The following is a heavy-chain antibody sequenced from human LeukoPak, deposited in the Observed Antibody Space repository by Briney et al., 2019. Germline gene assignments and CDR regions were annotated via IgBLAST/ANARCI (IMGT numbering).Heavy chain of an antibody. CDR2: ISGNGGST. Sequence: GGSLRLSSAASLFTSSIYAMSSVREAPGKGGECISGISGNGGSTYYAASVKGRFTISRDNSKNTLYLQMNSLRAEDTAVYYCARATRNVVVTAFDYWGQGTLVTVSS. V-gene: IGHV3-23*01. CDR3: ARATRNVVVTAFDY. D-gene: IGHD2-21*02. CDR1: LFTSSIYA. J-gene: IGHJ4*02.